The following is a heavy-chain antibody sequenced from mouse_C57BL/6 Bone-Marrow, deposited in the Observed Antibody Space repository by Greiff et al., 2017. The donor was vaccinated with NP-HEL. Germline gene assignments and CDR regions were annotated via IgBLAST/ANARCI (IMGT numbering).Heavy chain of an antibody. V-gene: IGHV5-6*01. J-gene: IGHJ2*01. D-gene: IGHD1-1*01. CDR2: ISSGGSYT. Sequence: EVQGVESGGDLVKPGGSLKLSCAASGFTFSSYGMSWVRQTPDKRLEWVATISSGGSYTYYPDSVKGRFTISRDNAKNTLYLQMSSLKSEDTAMYYCARPDYYGRDYFDYWGQGTTLTVSS. CDR3: ARPDYYGRDYFDY. CDR1: GFTFSSYG.